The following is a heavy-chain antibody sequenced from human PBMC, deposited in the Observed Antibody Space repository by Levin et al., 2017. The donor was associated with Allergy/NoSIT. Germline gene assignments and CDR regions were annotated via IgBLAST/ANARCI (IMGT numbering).Heavy chain of an antibody. J-gene: IGHJ3*02. V-gene: IGHV3-23*01. CDR1: GFTFSSYA. Sequence: GGSLRLSCAASGFTFSSYAMSWVRQAPGKGLEWISVINFSGVNTYYADSVKGRFTISRDNSKNTLYLQMNSLRADDTAVYYCAKGDFGSAWYPHAFDIWGQGTMVTVSS. CDR3: AKGDFGSAWYPHAFDI. CDR2: INFSGVNT. D-gene: IGHD6-19*01.